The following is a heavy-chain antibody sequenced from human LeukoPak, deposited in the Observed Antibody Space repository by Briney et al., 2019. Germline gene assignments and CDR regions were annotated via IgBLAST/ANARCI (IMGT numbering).Heavy chain of an antibody. D-gene: IGHD3-22*01. CDR3: AKFRYYYDSSDNWFDP. J-gene: IGHJ5*02. CDR1: GFTFSSYA. V-gene: IGHV3-23*01. CDR2: ISGSGGST. Sequence: GGSLRLSCAASGFTFSSYAMSWVRQAPGKGLEWVSAISGSGGSTYYADSVKGRFTISRDNSKNTLYLQMNSLRAEDTAVYYCAKFRYYYDSSDNWFDPWGQGTLVTVSS.